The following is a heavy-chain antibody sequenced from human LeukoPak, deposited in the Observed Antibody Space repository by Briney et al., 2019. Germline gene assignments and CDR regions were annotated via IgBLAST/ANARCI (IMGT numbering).Heavy chain of an antibody. CDR3: ARLGFCSGGSCPYYLYYMDV. D-gene: IGHD2-15*01. CDR1: GGSISSYY. Sequence: SETLSLTCTVPGGSISSYYWSWIRQPPGKGLQWIAYIYDSGSTNSNPSLKSRVNISAETSKNEFSLKLSSVTAADTAVYYCARLGFCSGGSCPYYLYYMDVWGKGTTVTVSS. J-gene: IGHJ6*03. V-gene: IGHV4-59*08. CDR2: IYDSGST.